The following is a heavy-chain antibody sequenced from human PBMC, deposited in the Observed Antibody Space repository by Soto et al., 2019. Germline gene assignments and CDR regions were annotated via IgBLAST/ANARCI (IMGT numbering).Heavy chain of an antibody. CDR2: IYYSGST. Sequence: SETLSLTCTVSGGSISSGGYYWSWIRQHPGKGLEWIGYIYYSGSTNYNPSLKSRVTISVDTSKNQFSLKLSSVTAADTAVYYCARGLYGYYYYYMDVWGKGTTVTVSS. V-gene: IGHV4-61*08. D-gene: IGHD2-8*01. J-gene: IGHJ6*03. CDR3: ARGLYGYYYYYMDV. CDR1: GGSISSGGYY.